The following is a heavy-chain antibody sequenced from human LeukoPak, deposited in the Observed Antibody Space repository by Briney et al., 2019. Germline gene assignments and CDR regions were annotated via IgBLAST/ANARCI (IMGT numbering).Heavy chain of an antibody. D-gene: IGHD1-1*01. CDR2: ISSNGGST. V-gene: IGHV3-64*01. J-gene: IGHJ6*03. Sequence: GGSLRLSCAASGFTFSSYAMHWVRQAPGKGLEYVSAISSNGGSTYYANSVKGRFTISRDNSKNTLYLQMGSLRAEDMAVYYCARDGPLERRLYESYYYYYYMDVWGKGTTVTVSS. CDR1: GFTFSSYA. CDR3: ARDGPLERRLYESYYYYYYMDV.